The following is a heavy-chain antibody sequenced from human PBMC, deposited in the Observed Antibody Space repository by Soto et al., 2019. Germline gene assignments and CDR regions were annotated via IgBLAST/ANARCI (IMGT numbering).Heavy chain of an antibody. J-gene: IGHJ3*02. V-gene: IGHV4-31*03. CDR2: ISYSGTA. CDR3: AREVNSPATSDAFDI. CDR1: GGSISSDNYF. Sequence: LSLTCTVSGGSISSDNYFWSWVRQHPEKGLEWIGYISYSGTAYYNPSLKSRVTISVDTSKNQFSLSLISVTAADTAMYYCAREVNSPATSDAFDIWGQGTVVTVSS. D-gene: IGHD1-26*01.